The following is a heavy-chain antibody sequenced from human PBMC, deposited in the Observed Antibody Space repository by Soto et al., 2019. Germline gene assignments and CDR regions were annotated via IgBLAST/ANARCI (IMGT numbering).Heavy chain of an antibody. J-gene: IGHJ3*02. CDR1: GGSFSNYY. D-gene: IGHD6-19*01. CDR2: KSDGGST. V-gene: IGHV4-34*01. Sequence: QVQLQQWGAGLLKPSETLSLTCAVYGGSFSNYYWTWVRQPPGRGLEWIGEKSDGGSTNYSPSLKGRVTMSVDTSKKQFSLRLTSVSAADTAVYYCARPRDQWQFDSFDIWGQGTMVTVSP. CDR3: ARPRDQWQFDSFDI.